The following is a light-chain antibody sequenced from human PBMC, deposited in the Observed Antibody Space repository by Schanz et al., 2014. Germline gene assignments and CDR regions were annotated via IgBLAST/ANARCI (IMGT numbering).Light chain of an antibody. J-gene: IGKJ4*01. CDR3: QQYNNWPLT. CDR2: GAS. CDR1: QSVSSN. Sequence: EIVLTQSPGTLSLSPGERATLSCRASQSVSSNLAWYQQKPGQAPRLLIYGASTRATGIPARFSGSGSGTEFTLTISSLQSEDFAVYYCQQYNNWPLTFGGGTKVGIK. V-gene: IGKV3-15*01.